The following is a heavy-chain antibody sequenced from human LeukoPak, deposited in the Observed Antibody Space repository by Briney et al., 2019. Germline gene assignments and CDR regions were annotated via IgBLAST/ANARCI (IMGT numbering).Heavy chain of an antibody. Sequence: ASVKVSCKASGYTFTGYYLHWVRQAPGQGLDLIGWINPNSGDTNYAQKFQGRVTMTRDTSISTAYMELSRLRSDDTAVYYCARVPMVRGAAQYYFDYWGQGTLVTVSS. D-gene: IGHD3-10*01. CDR1: GYTFTGYY. CDR3: ARVPMVRGAAQYYFDY. CDR2: INPNSGDT. V-gene: IGHV1-2*02. J-gene: IGHJ4*02.